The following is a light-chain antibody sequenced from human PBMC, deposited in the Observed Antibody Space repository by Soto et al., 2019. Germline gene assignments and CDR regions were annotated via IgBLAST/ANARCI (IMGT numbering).Light chain of an antibody. CDR1: QVISTS. CDR3: QQLFDSPIT. CDR2: AAS. J-gene: IGKJ5*01. V-gene: IGKV1-9*01. Sequence: DIQLTQSPSFLSPSIGESVTITCRASQVISTSLAWYQVKPWKAPKRLIYAASTLESGVPSRFSATVSGTEFSLTITSLQPEDFATYYCQQLFDSPITFGQGTRLEI.